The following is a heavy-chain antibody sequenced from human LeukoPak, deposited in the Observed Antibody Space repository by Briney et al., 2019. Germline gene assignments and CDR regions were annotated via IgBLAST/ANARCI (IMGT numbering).Heavy chain of an antibody. CDR3: ARGAVQELDY. V-gene: IGHV4-34*01. Sequence: SETLSLTCAVYGGSFSGYYWSWIRQPPGKGLEWIGEINHSGSTNYNPSLKSRVTISVDTSKNQFSLKLSSVTAAHTAVYYCARGAVQELDYWGQGTLVSVSS. CDR1: GGSFSGYY. D-gene: IGHD2/OR15-2a*01. CDR2: INHSGST. J-gene: IGHJ4*02.